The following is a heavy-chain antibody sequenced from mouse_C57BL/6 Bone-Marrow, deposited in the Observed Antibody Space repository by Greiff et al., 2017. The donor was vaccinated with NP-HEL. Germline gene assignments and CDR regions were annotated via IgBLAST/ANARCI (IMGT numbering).Heavy chain of an antibody. CDR2: INPNYGTT. V-gene: IGHV1-39*01. CDR3: ARGPYYYGSLAMDY. Sequence: EVQLQQSGPELVKPGASVKISCKASGYSFTDYYMNWVKQSNGKSLEWIGVINPNYGTTSYNQKFKGKATLTVDQSSSTAYMKLKSLTSEDSAVYYCARGPYYYGSLAMDYWGQGTSVTVSS. J-gene: IGHJ4*01. D-gene: IGHD1-1*01. CDR1: GYSFTDYY.